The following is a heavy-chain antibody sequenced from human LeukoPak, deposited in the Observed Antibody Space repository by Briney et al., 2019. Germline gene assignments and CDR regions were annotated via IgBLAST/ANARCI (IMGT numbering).Heavy chain of an antibody. CDR2: IYSGGST. J-gene: IGHJ4*02. D-gene: IGHD3-22*01. CDR1: GFIVSDNY. CDR3: ARYHYDSSGYPYYFDY. Sequence: GGSLRLSCAASGFIVSDNYMSWVRQAPGQGLEWVSVIYSGGSTYYADSVKGRFTISRDNSKNTVFLQLNSLRAEDTAVYYCARYHYDSSGYPYYFDYWGQGTLSPSPQ. V-gene: IGHV3-53*01.